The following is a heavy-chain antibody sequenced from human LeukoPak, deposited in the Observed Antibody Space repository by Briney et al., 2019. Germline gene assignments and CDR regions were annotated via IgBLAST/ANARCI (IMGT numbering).Heavy chain of an antibody. J-gene: IGHJ5*02. D-gene: IGHD6-13*01. V-gene: IGHV3-30*04. CDR2: ISYDGSNK. CDR3: AREISSWYRTEGRFDP. CDR1: GFTFSSYA. Sequence: GRSLRLSCAASGFTFSSYAMHWVRQAPGKGLEWVAVISYDGSNKYYSDSVKGRFTISRDNSKNTLYLQMNSLRVEDTAVYYCAREISSWYRTEGRFDPWGQGTLVTVSS.